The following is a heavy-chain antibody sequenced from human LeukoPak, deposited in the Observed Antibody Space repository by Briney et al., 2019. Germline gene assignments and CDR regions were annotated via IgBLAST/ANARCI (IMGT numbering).Heavy chain of an antibody. CDR3: AKTISPPRSYYFDY. D-gene: IGHD1-26*01. CDR2: ISGSGGST. V-gene: IGHV3-23*01. J-gene: IGHJ4*02. CDR1: GFTFSSYA. Sequence: RGSLRLSCAASGFTFSSYAMSWVRQAPGKGLEWVSAISGSGGSTYYADSVKGRFTISRDNSKNTLYLQMNSLRAEDTAVYYCAKTISPPRSYYFDYWGQGTLVTVSS.